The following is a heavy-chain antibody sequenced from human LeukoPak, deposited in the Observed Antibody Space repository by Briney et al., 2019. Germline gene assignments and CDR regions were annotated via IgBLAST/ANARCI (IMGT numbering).Heavy chain of an antibody. V-gene: IGHV4-59*01. Sequence: SETLSLTCTVSGGSISGYYWSWIRQPPGKGLQWIGYIYSSGSTYYSPSLKSRVAISIDTSKNQFSLKLTSVTAADTAVYYCARDRGWHNSGWNGYDYWAQGTLVTVSS. J-gene: IGHJ4*02. CDR3: ARDRGWHNSGWNGYDY. D-gene: IGHD6-19*01. CDR2: IYSSGST. CDR1: GGSISGYY.